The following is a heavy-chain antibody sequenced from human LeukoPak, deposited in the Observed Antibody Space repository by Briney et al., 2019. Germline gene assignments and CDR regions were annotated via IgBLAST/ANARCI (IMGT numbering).Heavy chain of an antibody. J-gene: IGHJ4*02. V-gene: IGHV3-23*01. CDR2: ISGSGGST. Sequence: HSGGSLRLPCAASGFTFSSYAMSWVRQAPGKGLEWVSAISGSGGSTYYADSVKGRFTISRDNSKNTLYLQMNSLRAEDTAVYYCAKDPTYYYDSSGRSTPFDYWGQGTLVTVSS. D-gene: IGHD3-22*01. CDR3: AKDPTYYYDSSGRSTPFDY. CDR1: GFTFSSYA.